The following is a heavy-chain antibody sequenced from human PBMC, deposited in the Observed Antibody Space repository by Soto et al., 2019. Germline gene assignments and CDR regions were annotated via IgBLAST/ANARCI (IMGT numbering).Heavy chain of an antibody. V-gene: IGHV1-69*12. CDR1: GGTFSSYA. D-gene: IGHD3-10*01. Sequence: QVQLVQSGAEVKKPGSSVKVSCKASGGTFSSYAISWVRQAPGQGLEWMGGIIPIFGTANYAQKFQGRVTITADESTSTAYMELSSLRSEDTAVCYCARVEVLLWFGELSRSAFDIWGQGTMVTVSS. J-gene: IGHJ3*02. CDR3: ARVEVLLWFGELSRSAFDI. CDR2: IIPIFGTA.